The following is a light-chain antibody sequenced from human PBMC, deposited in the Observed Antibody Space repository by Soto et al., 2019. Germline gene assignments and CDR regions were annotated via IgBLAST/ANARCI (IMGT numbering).Light chain of an antibody. CDR2: EVK. CDR1: TSEVGNNNR. J-gene: IGLJ1*01. CDR3: SSYTSSSTYV. Sequence: QSVLTQPASVSGSPGQSITISCTGTTSEVGNNNRVSWYQQHPGKVPKVMIYEVKKRPSGVSHRFSGSKSGNTASLTISGLQAEDEADYYCSSYTSSSTYVFGTGTKVTVL. V-gene: IGLV2-14*02.